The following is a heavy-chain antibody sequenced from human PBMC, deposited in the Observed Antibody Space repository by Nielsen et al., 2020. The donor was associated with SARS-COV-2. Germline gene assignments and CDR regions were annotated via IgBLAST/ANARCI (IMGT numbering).Heavy chain of an antibody. D-gene: IGHD3-10*01. Sequence: GESLKISCAASGFRFGSYAMQWVRQVPGKGLAWVAIIWYDGSSKNYADSVKGRFTVSRDNSKNTLYLQINGLRDEDTAVYYCARGITLVRGGIIKSYYYYGLDVWGQGTTVTVSS. J-gene: IGHJ6*02. V-gene: IGHV3-33*08. CDR2: IWYDGSSK. CDR1: GFRFGSYA. CDR3: ARGITLVRGGIIKSYYYYGLDV.